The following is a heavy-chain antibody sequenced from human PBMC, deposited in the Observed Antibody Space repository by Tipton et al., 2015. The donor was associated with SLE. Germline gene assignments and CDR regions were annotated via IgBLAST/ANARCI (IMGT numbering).Heavy chain of an antibody. CDR2: INHSGGT. CDR3: ARAPGLDRDYYYYFYMDV. Sequence: TLSLTCAVYGESFSGHYWSWIRQPPGKGLEWIGEINHSGGTNYNPSLKSRVTISVDTSKNQFSLKLSSVTAADTAVYYCARAPGLDRDYYYYFYMDVWDKGTTVTVSS. V-gene: IGHV4-34*01. D-gene: IGHD3/OR15-3a*01. J-gene: IGHJ6*03. CDR1: GESFSGHY.